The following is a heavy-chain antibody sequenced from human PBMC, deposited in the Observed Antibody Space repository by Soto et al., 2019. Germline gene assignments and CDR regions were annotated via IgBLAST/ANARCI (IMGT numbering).Heavy chain of an antibody. Sequence: GASVKVSCKASGGTFSSYAISWVRQAPGQGLEWMGGIIPIFGTANYAQKFQGRVTITADKSTSTAYMELSSLRSEDTAVYYCARVEDGYNPYFDYWGQGTLVTVSS. V-gene: IGHV1-69*06. J-gene: IGHJ4*02. CDR1: GGTFSSYA. CDR2: IIPIFGTA. D-gene: IGHD5-12*01. CDR3: ARVEDGYNPYFDY.